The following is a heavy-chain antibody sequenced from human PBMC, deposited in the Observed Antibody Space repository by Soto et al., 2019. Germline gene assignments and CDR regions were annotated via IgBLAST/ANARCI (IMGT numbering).Heavy chain of an antibody. V-gene: IGHV4-34*01. CDR1: GGSFSGYY. D-gene: IGHD3-22*01. CDR2: INHSGST. J-gene: IGHJ6*02. Sequence: SETLSLTCAVYGGSFSGYYWSWIRQPPGKGLEWIGEINHSGSTNYNPSLKSRVTISVDTSKNQFSLKLSSVTAADTAVYYCARDPGSGATMIDYYYGMDVWGQGTTVTVSS. CDR3: ARDPGSGATMIDYYYGMDV.